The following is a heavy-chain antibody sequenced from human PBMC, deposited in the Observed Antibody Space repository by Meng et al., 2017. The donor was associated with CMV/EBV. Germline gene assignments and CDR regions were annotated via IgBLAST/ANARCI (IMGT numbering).Heavy chain of an antibody. D-gene: IGHD3-3*01. Sequence: GESLKISCAASGFTFSSYGMHWVRQAPGKGLEWVAFIRYDGSNKYYADSVKGRFTISRDNSKNTLYLQMNSLRAEDTAVYYCARVDVTIFGVVIGDGMDVWGQGTTVTVSS. V-gene: IGHV3-30*02. CDR2: IRYDGSNK. J-gene: IGHJ6*02. CDR3: ARVDVTIFGVVIGDGMDV. CDR1: GFTFSSYG.